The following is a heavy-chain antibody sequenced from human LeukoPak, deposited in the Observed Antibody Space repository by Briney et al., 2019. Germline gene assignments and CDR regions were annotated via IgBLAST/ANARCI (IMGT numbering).Heavy chain of an antibody. Sequence: GGSLRLSCAASGFTFSNAWMSWVRQAPGKGLEWVGRIKSKTDGGTTDYAAPMKGRFTISRDDSKNALYLQMNSLKTEDTAVYYCTTTSDYGDHKRWGQGTLVTVSS. V-gene: IGHV3-15*01. CDR3: TTTSDYGDHKR. D-gene: IGHD4-17*01. CDR1: GFTFSNAW. CDR2: IKSKTDGGTT. J-gene: IGHJ4*02.